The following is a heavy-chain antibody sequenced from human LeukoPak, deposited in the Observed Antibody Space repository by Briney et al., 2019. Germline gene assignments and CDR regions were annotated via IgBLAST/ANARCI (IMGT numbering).Heavy chain of an antibody. CDR2: IYYSGST. Sequence: PSETLSLTCTVSGGSISSYYWSWIRQPPGKGLEWIGYIYYSGSTNYNPSLKSRVTISVDTSKNQFSLKLSSVTAADTAVYYCARDPSGGRGSFDYWGQGTLVAVSS. CDR3: ARDPSGGRGSFDY. D-gene: IGHD3-16*01. J-gene: IGHJ4*02. CDR1: GGSISSYY. V-gene: IGHV4-59*01.